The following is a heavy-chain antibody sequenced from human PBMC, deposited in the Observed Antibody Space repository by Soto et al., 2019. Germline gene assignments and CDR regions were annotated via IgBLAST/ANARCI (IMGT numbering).Heavy chain of an antibody. CDR3: ARDILFDY. J-gene: IGHJ4*02. CDR1: EYTLNNYA. Sequence: GASVKVSCKASEYTLNNYALHWVRQAPGQRLEWMGWINAGNGNTKYSQKFQSRVTITRDTSASTAYMELSSLRSEDTAVYYCARDILFDYWGQGTLVTVSS. D-gene: IGHD2-15*01. V-gene: IGHV1-3*01. CDR2: INAGNGNT.